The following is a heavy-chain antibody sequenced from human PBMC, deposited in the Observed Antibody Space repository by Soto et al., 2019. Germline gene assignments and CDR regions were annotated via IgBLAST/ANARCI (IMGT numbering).Heavy chain of an antibody. V-gene: IGHV4-34*01. CDR3: ARGSILGVVTKPNWFDP. CDR1: GGSFSGYY. Sequence: QVQLQQWGAGLLKPSETLSLTCAVYGGSFSGYYWSWIRQPPGKGREWIGEINHSGSTNYNPSLKRRITISVDTSKTHFSLKLSSVTAADTAVYHCARGSILGVVTKPNWFDPWGQGTLVTVSS. D-gene: IGHD3-3*02. J-gene: IGHJ5*02. CDR2: INHSGST.